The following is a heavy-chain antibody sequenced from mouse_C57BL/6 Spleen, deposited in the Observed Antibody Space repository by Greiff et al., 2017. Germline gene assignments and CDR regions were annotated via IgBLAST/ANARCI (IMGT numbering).Heavy chain of an antibody. CDR2: IDPETGGT. J-gene: IGHJ1*03. CDR3: TRWYFDV. V-gene: IGHV1-15*01. Sequence: VQLQQSGAELVRPGASVTLSCKASGYTITDYEMHWVKQTPVHGLEWIGAIDPETGGTAYNQKFKGKAILTADKSSSTAYMELRSLTSEDSAVYYCTRWYFDVWGTGTTVTVSS. CDR1: GYTITDYE.